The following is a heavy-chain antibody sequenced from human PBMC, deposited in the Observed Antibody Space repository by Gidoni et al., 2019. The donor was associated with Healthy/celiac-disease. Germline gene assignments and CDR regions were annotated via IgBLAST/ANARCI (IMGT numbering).Heavy chain of an antibody. J-gene: IGHJ4*02. V-gene: IGHV3-74*01. D-gene: IGHD5-12*01. CDR3: ARKGYSGYQIDY. CDR2: IDSDGSGT. CDR1: GFTFSRHW. Sequence: EVQLVESGGGLVQPGGSLRLSCAASGFTFSRHWMHWVRQVPGKGLVWVSRIDSDGSGTTYADSVKGRFTISRDNAKNTLYLQMNSLRAEDTAVYYCARKGYSGYQIDYWGQGTLVTVSS.